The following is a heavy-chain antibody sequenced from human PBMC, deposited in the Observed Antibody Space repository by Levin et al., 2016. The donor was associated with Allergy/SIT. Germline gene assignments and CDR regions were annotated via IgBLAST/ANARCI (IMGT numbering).Heavy chain of an antibody. D-gene: IGHD3-10*01. CDR2: ITSNGGST. J-gene: IGHJ4*02. CDR1: GFTFSTYT. V-gene: IGHV3-64*01. Sequence: GESLKISCAASGFTFSTYTMHWLRQAPGKGLEYVSAITSNGGSTYYANSVKGRFTISRDNSKNTLYLQMGSLSPEDMALYYCARAMAEGAESYYTPYDYWGQGTLVSVSS. CDR3: ARAMAEGAESYYTPYDY.